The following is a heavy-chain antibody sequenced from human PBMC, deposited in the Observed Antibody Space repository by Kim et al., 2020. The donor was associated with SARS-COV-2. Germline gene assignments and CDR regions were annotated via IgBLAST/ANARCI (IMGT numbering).Heavy chain of an antibody. V-gene: IGHV4-4*02. J-gene: IGHJ5*02. CDR2: IYHSGST. CDR3: ARGRVDDILTGYYQPYNWFDP. D-gene: IGHD3-9*01. CDR1: GGSISSSNW. Sequence: SETLSLTCAVSGGSISSSNWWSWVRQPPGKGLEWIGEIYHSGSTNYNPSLKSRVTISVDKSKNQFSLKLSSVTAADTAVYYCARGRVDDILTGYYQPYNWFDPWGQGTLVTVSS.